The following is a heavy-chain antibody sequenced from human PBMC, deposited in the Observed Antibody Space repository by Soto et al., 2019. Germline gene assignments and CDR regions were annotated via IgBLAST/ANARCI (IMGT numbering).Heavy chain of an antibody. Sequence: QVQLVESGGGLVKPGGSLRLSCAASGFIFSDYYMSWIRQAPGKELEWVSYISTSGSTIHYADSVKGRFTISRDNAKSSLHLQMNSLRAEDTALYYCARKDYDYHGLDVWGQGTTVTVSS. CDR2: ISTSGSTI. CDR1: GFIFSDYY. J-gene: IGHJ6*02. CDR3: ARKDYDYHGLDV. V-gene: IGHV3-11*01.